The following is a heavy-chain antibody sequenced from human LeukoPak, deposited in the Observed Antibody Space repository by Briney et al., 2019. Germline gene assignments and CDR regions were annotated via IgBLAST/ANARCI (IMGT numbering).Heavy chain of an antibody. CDR2: IYYSGST. D-gene: IGHD3-22*01. Sequence: SETLSLTCTVSGGSISSGDYYWSWIRQPPGKGLEWIGYIYYSGSTYYNPSLKSRVTISVDTSKNQFSLKLSSVTAADTAVYYCARSYSNYYDSSGRYFDYWGQGTLVTVSS. V-gene: IGHV4-30-4*01. CDR1: GGSISSGDYY. CDR3: ARSYSNYYDSSGRYFDY. J-gene: IGHJ4*02.